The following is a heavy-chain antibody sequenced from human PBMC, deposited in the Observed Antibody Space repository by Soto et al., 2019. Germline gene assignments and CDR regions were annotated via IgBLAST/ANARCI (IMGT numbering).Heavy chain of an antibody. D-gene: IGHD2-15*01. V-gene: IGHV4-34*01. J-gene: IGHJ4*02. CDR1: GGSFSGYY. CDR2: INHSGST. Sequence: PSETLSLTCAVYGGSFSGYYWSWIRQPPGKGLEWIGEINHSGSTNYNPSLKSRVTISVDTSKNQLSLKLSSVTAADTAVYYCARRDSSYYFDYWGQGTLVTVSS. CDR3: ARRDSSYYFDY.